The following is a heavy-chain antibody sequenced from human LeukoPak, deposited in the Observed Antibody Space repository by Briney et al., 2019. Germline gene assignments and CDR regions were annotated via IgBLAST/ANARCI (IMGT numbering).Heavy chain of an antibody. D-gene: IGHD3-10*01. CDR1: GYTFTSYG. Sequence: ASVNVSCRASGYTFTSYGISGVPQARGRAREGMGWISAYNGNTNYAQKLQGRVTMTTDTSTSTAYMELRSLRSDDTAVYYCARTTYYYGSGSYRFDYWGQGTLVTVSS. V-gene: IGHV1-18*04. J-gene: IGHJ4*02. CDR3: ARTTYYYGSGSYRFDY. CDR2: ISAYNGNT.